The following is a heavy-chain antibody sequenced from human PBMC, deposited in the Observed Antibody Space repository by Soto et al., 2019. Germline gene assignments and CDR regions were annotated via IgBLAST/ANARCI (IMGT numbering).Heavy chain of an antibody. CDR1: GGTFSRYA. Sequence: SVKVYSKASGGTFSRYAMSWVRQAHGKGLEWMGGIIPIFGTANYAQKFQGRVTITADESTSTAYMELSSLRSEDTAVYYCARELRGEYSYGYAFDIWCQGTMVTVSS. CDR3: ARELRGEYSYGYAFDI. J-gene: IGHJ3*02. V-gene: IGHV1-69*13. CDR2: IIPIFGTA. D-gene: IGHD5-18*01.